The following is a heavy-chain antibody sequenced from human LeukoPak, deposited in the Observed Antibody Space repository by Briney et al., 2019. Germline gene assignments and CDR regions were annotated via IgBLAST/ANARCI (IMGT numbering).Heavy chain of an antibody. CDR1: GDSINSLDL. D-gene: IGHD6-6*01. CDR2: IYYSGST. J-gene: IGHJ6*02. V-gene: IGHV4-59*11. Sequence: SETLSLTCTVSGDSINSLDLWSWVRQPPGKGLEWIGYIYYSGSTNYNPSLKSRVTISVDTSKKQVSLNLSSVTAADTAVYYCARVAARYVGMDVWGQGTTVTVSS. CDR3: ARVAARYVGMDV.